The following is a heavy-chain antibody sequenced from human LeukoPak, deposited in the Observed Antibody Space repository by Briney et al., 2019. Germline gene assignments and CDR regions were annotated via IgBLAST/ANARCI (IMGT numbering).Heavy chain of an antibody. V-gene: IGHV4-34*01. CDR2: INHSGST. D-gene: IGHD3-16*01. CDR1: GGSFSGYY. Sequence: ETLSLTCAVYGGSFSGYYWSWIRQPPGKGLEWIGEINHSGSTNYNPSLKSRVTISVDTSKNQFSLKLSSVTAADTAVYYCARARFFDYWGQGTLVTVSS. J-gene: IGHJ4*02. CDR3: ARARFFDY.